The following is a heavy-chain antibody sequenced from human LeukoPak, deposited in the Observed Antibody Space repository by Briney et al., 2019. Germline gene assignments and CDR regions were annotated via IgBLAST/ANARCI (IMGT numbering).Heavy chain of an antibody. CDR2: IWYDGSNK. V-gene: IGHV3-33*01. CDR1: GFTFSSYG. CDR3: ARDFWSGSYYYMEV. Sequence: GGSLRLSCAASGFTFSSYGIHWVRQAPGKGLDWVAVIWYDGSNKYYADSLKGRFTISRDNSKNTLYLQMNSLRAEDTAVYYCARDFWSGSYYYMEVWGKGTTVTVSS. D-gene: IGHD3-3*01. J-gene: IGHJ6*03.